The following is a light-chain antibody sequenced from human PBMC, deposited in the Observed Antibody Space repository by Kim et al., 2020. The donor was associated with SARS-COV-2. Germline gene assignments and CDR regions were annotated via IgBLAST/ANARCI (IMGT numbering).Light chain of an antibody. Sequence: DIQMTQSPSTLSASIGDRVTITCRASQSISSWLAWYQQKPGKAPKVLIYKASTLQSGVPSRFSGSGSGTEFTLTVSSLQPDDFATCSCQQYSTYPRTFGQGTKVDIK. V-gene: IGKV1-5*03. CDR1: QSISSW. J-gene: IGKJ1*01. CDR2: KAS. CDR3: QQYSTYPRT.